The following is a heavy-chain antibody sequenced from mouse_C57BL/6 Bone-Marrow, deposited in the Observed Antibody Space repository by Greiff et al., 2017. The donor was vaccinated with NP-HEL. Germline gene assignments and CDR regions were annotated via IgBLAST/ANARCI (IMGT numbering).Heavy chain of an antibody. V-gene: IGHV8-12*01. D-gene: IGHD2-3*01. CDR1: GFSLSTSGMG. CDR2: IYWDDDK. J-gene: IGHJ4*01. Sequence: QVTLKVSGPGILQSSQTLSLTCSFSGFSLSTSGMGVSWIRHPSGQGLEWLAHIYWDDDKRYNPSLKSRPTISKATSRNKVFLKITRVATADTATYYCARIYDGYLYAMDYWGQGTSVTVSS. CDR3: ARIYDGYLYAMDY.